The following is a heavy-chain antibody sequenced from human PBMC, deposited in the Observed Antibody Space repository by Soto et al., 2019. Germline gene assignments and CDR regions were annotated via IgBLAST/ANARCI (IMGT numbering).Heavy chain of an antibody. CDR3: SYGSSFDY. Sequence: QVQLQESGPGLVKPSETLSLIRTVSGASLRSGSYYWSWIRQPPGKGLEWIGYISHSGRTNYDPSLKSRLTMSVDTSQNQFSLQLNSVTAADTAVYYCSYGSSFDYWGQGTLVTVSS. CDR1: GASLRSGSYY. V-gene: IGHV4-61*01. CDR2: ISHSGRT. D-gene: IGHD3-10*01. J-gene: IGHJ4*02.